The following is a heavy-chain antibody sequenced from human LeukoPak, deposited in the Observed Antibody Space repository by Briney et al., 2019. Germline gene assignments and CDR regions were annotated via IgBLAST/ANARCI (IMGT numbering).Heavy chain of an antibody. Sequence: PGGSLRLSCAASGFTFSTYAVNWVRQAPGKGLEWVSAISGSGGSTYYADSVKGRFTISRDNSKNTLYLQMNSLRAEDTAVHYCAKGLGYDSSGYYSEWGQGTLVTVSS. CDR3: AKGLGYDSSGYYSE. CDR1: GFTFSTYA. V-gene: IGHV3-23*01. D-gene: IGHD3-22*01. J-gene: IGHJ4*02. CDR2: ISGSGGST.